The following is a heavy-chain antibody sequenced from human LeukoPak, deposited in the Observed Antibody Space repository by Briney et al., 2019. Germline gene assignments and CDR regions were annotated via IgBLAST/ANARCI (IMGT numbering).Heavy chain of an antibody. J-gene: IGHJ4*02. CDR3: ARDQIASGGPIDY. D-gene: IGHD6-13*01. CDR1: GYSISSNKAA. V-gene: IGHV6-1*01. CDR2: TYYRSKWYN. Sequence: SQTLSLTCAISGYSISSNKAAWNWIRQSPSRGLEWLGRTYYRSKWYNDYAVSVKSRITINPDTSKNQFSLQLKSVTPEDTAVYFCARDQIASGGPIDYWGQGSLATVSS.